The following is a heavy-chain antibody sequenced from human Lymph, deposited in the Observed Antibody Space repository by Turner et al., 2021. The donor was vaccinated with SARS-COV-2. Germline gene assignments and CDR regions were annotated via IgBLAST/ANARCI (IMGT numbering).Heavy chain of an antibody. Sequence: EVQLVESGGGWVQPGGSLRLSCAASGLTVSSNDMGWVRQAPGKGLEGVSVIYSGGTTYYAASVKGRFTISRNNSKNTLYLQMNSLRAEDTAVYYCTRDLDTAGGMDVWGQGTTVTVSS. V-gene: IGHV3-53*04. CDR1: GLTVSSND. CDR2: IYSGGTT. J-gene: IGHJ6*02. D-gene: IGHD5-18*01. CDR3: TRDLDTAGGMDV.